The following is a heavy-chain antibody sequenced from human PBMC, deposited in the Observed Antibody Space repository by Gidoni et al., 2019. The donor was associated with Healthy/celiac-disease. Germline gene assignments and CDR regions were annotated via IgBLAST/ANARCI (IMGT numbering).Heavy chain of an antibody. D-gene: IGHD3-16*01. CDR3: ARIPTSDYHDDAFDI. V-gene: IGHV3-21*01. CDR1: GFPCSSYS. J-gene: IGHJ3*02. Sequence: EVQLVESGGGLVRPGGSLSLSCAASGFPCSSYSMNWVRQAPGKGLEWVSSISSSSSYIYYADSVKGRFTISRDNAKNSLYLQMNSLRAEDTAVYYCARIPTSDYHDDAFDIWGQGTMVTVSS. CDR2: ISSSSSYI.